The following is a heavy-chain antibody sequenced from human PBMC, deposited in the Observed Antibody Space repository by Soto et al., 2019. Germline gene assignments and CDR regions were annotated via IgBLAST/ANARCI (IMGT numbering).Heavy chain of an antibody. V-gene: IGHV3-11*06. CDR3: AKILD. CDR1: GFTFRDYD. J-gene: IGHJ4*02. Sequence: PGGSLTLSCAASGFTFRDYDMICIRQAPGKGLEWVAFIRSSGSDTYYADSVKGRFTISRDNSKNTLYLQMNSLRAEDTAVYYCAKILDWGQGTLVTVSS. CDR2: IRSSGSDT.